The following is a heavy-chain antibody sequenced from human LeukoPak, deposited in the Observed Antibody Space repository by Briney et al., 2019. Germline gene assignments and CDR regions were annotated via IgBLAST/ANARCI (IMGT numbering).Heavy chain of an antibody. Sequence: GASVKVSCKASGYTFTGYYMHWVRQAPGQGLEWMGWVNPNSGGTNYAQKFQGRVTMTRDTSISTAYMELSRLRSDDTAVYYCARSYYDFWSGYYPPVYWGQGTLVTVSS. CDR3: ARSYYDFWSGYYPPVY. J-gene: IGHJ4*02. D-gene: IGHD3-3*01. CDR1: GYTFTGYY. V-gene: IGHV1-2*02. CDR2: VNPNSGGT.